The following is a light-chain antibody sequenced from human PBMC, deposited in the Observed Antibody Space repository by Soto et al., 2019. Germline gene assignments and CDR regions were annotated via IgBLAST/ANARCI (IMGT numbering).Light chain of an antibody. V-gene: IGLV2-11*01. CDR2: DVA. CDR3: CSYAGSSPSVV. CDR1: TSDVGDYTY. J-gene: IGLJ2*01. Sequence: QSVLTQPRSVSGSPGQSVTISCTGPTSDVGDYTYVSWYQHHPGKAPKLLIFDVAKRPSGVPDRFSGSKSGNTASLTISELQAEDEADYYCCSYAGSSPSVVFGGGTKLTVL.